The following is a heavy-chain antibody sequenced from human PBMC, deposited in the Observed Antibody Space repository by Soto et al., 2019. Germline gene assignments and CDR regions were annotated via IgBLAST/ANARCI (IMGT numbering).Heavy chain of an antibody. Sequence: SETLSLTCAVSGGSIRNTNWWSWVRQFPGKGLEWIGEVHLNGNTNYNPSLKSRVTLSIDEPRNQLSLTLNSVTAADTAVYYCAREIFGGYSPAAYWAQGILVTVSS. J-gene: IGHJ4*02. V-gene: IGHV4-4*02. CDR3: AREIFGGYSPAAY. D-gene: IGHD1-26*01. CDR1: GGSIRNTNW. CDR2: VHLNGNT.